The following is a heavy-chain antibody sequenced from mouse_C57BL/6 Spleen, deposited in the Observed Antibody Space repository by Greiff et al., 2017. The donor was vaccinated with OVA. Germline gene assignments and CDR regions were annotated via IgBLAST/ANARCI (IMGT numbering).Heavy chain of an antibody. CDR3: TRWGYDYEDYFDY. V-gene: IGHV1-15*01. D-gene: IGHD2-4*01. Sequence: VQLQQSGAELVRPGASVTLSCKASGYTFTDYEMHWVKQTPVHGLEWIGAIDPETGGTAYNQKFKGKAILTADKSSSTAYMELRSLTSEDSAVYYCTRWGYDYEDYFDYWGQGTTLTVSS. CDR1: GYTFTDYE. CDR2: IDPETGGT. J-gene: IGHJ2*01.